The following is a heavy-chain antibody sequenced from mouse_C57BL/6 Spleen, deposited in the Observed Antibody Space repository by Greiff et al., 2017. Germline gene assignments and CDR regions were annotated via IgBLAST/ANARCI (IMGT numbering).Heavy chain of an antibody. D-gene: IGHD2-1*01. Sequence: EVQLQQSGPGLVKPSQSLSLTCSVTGYSITSGYYWNWIRQFPGNKLEWMGYISYDGSTNYNPSLKNRISITRDTSKNQFFLKLNSVTTEDTATYYCARGGLYYGNYFDYWGQGTTLTVSS. V-gene: IGHV3-6*01. CDR1: GYSITSGYY. CDR2: ISYDGST. CDR3: ARGGLYYGNYFDY. J-gene: IGHJ2*01.